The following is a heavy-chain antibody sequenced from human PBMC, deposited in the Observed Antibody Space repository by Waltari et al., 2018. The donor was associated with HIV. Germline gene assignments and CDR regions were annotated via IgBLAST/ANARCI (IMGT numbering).Heavy chain of an antibody. CDR2: MNPHSGDT. CDR3: ARGQFTFDS. V-gene: IGHV1-8*01. J-gene: IGHJ4*02. Sequence: QIQLVQSGPGVKNPGASVKVSCKAFGYPFTTYDINWVRQSPGQGREWMGWMNPHSGDTGSAQQFQGRLTMTRDTSMSTAFMELNNLRPEDTAIYYCARGQFTFDSWGQGALVTVSS. CDR1: GYPFTTYD. D-gene: IGHD3-10*01.